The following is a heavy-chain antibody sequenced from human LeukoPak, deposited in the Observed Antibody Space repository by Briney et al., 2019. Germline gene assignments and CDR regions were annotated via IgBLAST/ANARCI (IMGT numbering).Heavy chain of an antibody. J-gene: IGHJ4*02. CDR1: GFAFSSYA. D-gene: IGHD3-22*01. CDR2: IDGGGGRT. V-gene: IGHV3-23*01. CDR3: AKDFYDSSGSRYDY. Sequence: GGSLRLSCTASGFAFSSYAMSWVRQTPGVGLEWVSAIDGGGGRTWHADSVRGRFTISRDNSKNTLFMQMNSLRAEDTAVYYCAKDFYDSSGSRYDYWGQGTLVTVSS.